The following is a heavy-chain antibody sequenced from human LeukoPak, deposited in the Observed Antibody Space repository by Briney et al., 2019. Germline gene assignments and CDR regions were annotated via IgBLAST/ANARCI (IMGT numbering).Heavy chain of an antibody. V-gene: IGHV3-30*04. CDR3: ARDYGYYPYNWFDP. CDR1: GITFSSYA. CDR2: ISYDGRNQ. D-gene: IGHD3-3*01. Sequence: GGSLRLSCAASGITFSSYAMHWVRQAPGKGLEWVAFISYDGRNQYYADSVKDRFTISRDNSKNTLYLQMNSLRAEDTAVYYCARDYGYYPYNWFDPWGQGTLVTVSS. J-gene: IGHJ5*02.